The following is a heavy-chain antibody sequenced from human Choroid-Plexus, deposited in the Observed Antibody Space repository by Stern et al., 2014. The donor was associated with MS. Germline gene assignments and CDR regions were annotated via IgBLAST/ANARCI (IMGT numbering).Heavy chain of an antibody. V-gene: IGHV2-5*02. D-gene: IGHD6-6*01. Sequence: QVTLRESGPTLVKPTQTLTLTCTFSGFSLSTSGAGVTWIRQPPGKALEWLAVIYWDDEKRYSPSLKTRLTITRDTSKSQVVLTMTSMDPVGTATYYCAHLFSDASSSWFDPWGQGTLVTVSS. J-gene: IGHJ5*02. CDR3: AHLFSDASSSWFDP. CDR1: GFSLSTSGAG. CDR2: IYWDDEK.